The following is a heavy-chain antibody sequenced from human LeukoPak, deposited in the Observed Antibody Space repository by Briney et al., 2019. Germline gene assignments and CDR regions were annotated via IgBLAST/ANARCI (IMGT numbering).Heavy chain of an antibody. V-gene: IGHV1-69*06. CDR1: GDTFSKYA. Sequence: SVKVSCKASGDTFSKYAITWVRQAPGQGLEWMGNIVPVFGTPIYAQKFQGRVTMTEDTSTDTAYMELSSLRSEDTAVYYCAAYYYDSSGYQTTNDYWGQGTLVTVSS. CDR3: AAYYYDSSGYQTTNDY. J-gene: IGHJ4*02. CDR2: IVPVFGTP. D-gene: IGHD3-22*01.